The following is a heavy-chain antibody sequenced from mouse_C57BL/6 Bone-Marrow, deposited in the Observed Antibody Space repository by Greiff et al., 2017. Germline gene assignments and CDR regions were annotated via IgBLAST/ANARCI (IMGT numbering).Heavy chain of an antibody. D-gene: IGHD1-1*01. V-gene: IGHV5-15*01. CDR2: ISNLAYSI. CDR3: ERHRNGSSYNAIDY. Sequence: DVKLVESGGGLVQPGGSLKLSCAASGFTFSDYGMAWVRQAPRKGPEWVAFISNLAYSIYYADTVTGRFTISRVSAKNTLYLEVSSLRFEDTAMYYCERHRNGSSYNAIDYWGQGTSVTVSS. CDR1: GFTFSDYG. J-gene: IGHJ4*01.